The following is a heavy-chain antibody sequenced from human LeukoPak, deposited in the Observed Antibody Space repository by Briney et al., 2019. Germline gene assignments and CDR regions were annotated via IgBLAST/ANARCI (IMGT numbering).Heavy chain of an antibody. CDR3: AREPYGGNVYAFDI. J-gene: IGHJ3*02. CDR1: GGSISGSF. Sequence: PSETLSLTCTVSGGSISGSFWSWIRQPAGKGLEWIGRIYASGRTNYNPSLKSRITMSVDTSENQFSLKLTSVTAADTAVYYCAREPYGGNVYAFDIWGQGTMVTVSS. V-gene: IGHV4-4*07. CDR2: IYASGRT. D-gene: IGHD4-23*01.